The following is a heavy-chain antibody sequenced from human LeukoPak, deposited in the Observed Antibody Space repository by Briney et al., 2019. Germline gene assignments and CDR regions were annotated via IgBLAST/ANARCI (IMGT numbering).Heavy chain of an antibody. CDR3: ARDGPYYYDSSGYPLGYYGMDV. D-gene: IGHD3-22*01. CDR1: GFTFSSYS. Sequence: GGSLRLSCAASGFTFSSYSMNWVRQAPGKGLEWVSSISNSSSYIYHADSVKGRFTISRDNAKNSLYLQMNSLRAEDTAVYYCARDGPYYYDSSGYPLGYYGMDVWGQGTTVTVSS. CDR2: ISNSSSYI. J-gene: IGHJ6*02. V-gene: IGHV3-21*01.